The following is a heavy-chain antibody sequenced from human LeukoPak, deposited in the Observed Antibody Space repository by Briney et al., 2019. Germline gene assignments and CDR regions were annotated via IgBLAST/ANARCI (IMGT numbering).Heavy chain of an antibody. D-gene: IGHD3-3*01. J-gene: IGHJ4*02. V-gene: IGHV4-34*01. CDR2: INHSGGA. CDR3: ARMPLRFLEPFDY. CDR1: GGSFIGYY. Sequence: PPETLSLTCAVYGGSFIGYYWSWIRQPPGKGLEWIGEINHSGGANYNPSLKSRVTISADTSKSQFSLKLGSVTAADTAVYYCARMPLRFLEPFDYWGQGTLVTVSS.